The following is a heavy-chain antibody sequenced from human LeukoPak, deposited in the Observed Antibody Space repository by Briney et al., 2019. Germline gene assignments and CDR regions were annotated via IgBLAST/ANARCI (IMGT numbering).Heavy chain of an antibody. D-gene: IGHD3-10*01. V-gene: IGHV4-59*01. CDR1: GGSISSYY. CDR2: IYYSGST. Sequence: SETLSLTCTVSGGSISSYYWSWIRQPPGKGLEWIGYIYYSGSTYYNPSLKSRVTISVDTSKNQFSLKLSSVTAADTAVYYCAKDRRGSGSYGYFDYWGPGTLVTVSS. CDR3: AKDRRGSGSYGYFDY. J-gene: IGHJ4*02.